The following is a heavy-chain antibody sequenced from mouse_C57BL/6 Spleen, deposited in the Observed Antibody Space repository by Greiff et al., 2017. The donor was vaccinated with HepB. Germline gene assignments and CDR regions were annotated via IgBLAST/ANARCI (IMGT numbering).Heavy chain of an antibody. Sequence: QVQLQQPGAELVRPGSSVKLSCKASGYTFTSYWMDWVKQRPGQGLEWIGNIYPSDSETHYNQKFKDKATLTVDKSSSTAYMQLSSLTSEDSAVYDCARGPMLDDYPFAYWGQGTLVTVSA. CDR2: IYPSDSET. CDR3: ARGPMLDDYPFAY. V-gene: IGHV1-61*01. CDR1: GYTFTSYW. J-gene: IGHJ3*01. D-gene: IGHD2-4*01.